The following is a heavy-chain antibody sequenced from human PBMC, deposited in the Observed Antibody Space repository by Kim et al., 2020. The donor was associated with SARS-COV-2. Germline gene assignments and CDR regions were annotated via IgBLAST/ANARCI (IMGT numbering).Heavy chain of an antibody. V-gene: IGHV4-59*13. CDR1: GGSISSYY. CDR3: GRVDGDYFSPGAFDI. D-gene: IGHD4-17*01. CDR2: IYYSGST. J-gene: IGHJ3*02. Sequence: SETLSLTCTVSGGSISSYYWSWIRQPPGKGLEWVGYIYYSGSTNYNPSLKSRVTISVDTSTNQFSLKLSSVTAADTAVYYYGRVDGDYFSPGAFDIWGQGTMVTVSS.